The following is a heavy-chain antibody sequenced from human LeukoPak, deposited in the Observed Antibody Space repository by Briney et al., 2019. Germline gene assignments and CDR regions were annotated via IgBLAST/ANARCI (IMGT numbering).Heavy chain of an antibody. J-gene: IGHJ4*02. CDR2: LSGSGGST. Sequence: GGSLRLSCAASGFTFSSYAMSWVRQAPGKGLEWVSALSGSGGSTYYADSVKGRFTISRDNSKNTLHLQVNSLRAEDTAVYYCAKGNGYSYGRYYFDYWGQGTLVTVSS. CDR1: GFTFSSYA. CDR3: AKGNGYSYGRYYFDY. D-gene: IGHD5-18*01. V-gene: IGHV3-23*01.